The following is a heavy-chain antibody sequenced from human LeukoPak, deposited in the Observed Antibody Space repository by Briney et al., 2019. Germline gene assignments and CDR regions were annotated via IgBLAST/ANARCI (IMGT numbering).Heavy chain of an antibody. CDR3: ARRGYSGYDYFDY. V-gene: IGHV5-10-1*01. CDR2: INPSDSYT. D-gene: IGHD5-12*01. J-gene: IGHJ4*02. Sequence: GESLKISCKGSGSSFTSYWISWVRQMPGKGLEWMGKINPSDSYTNYSPSFQGHVTISADKSISTAYLQWSSLKASDTAMYYCARRGYSGYDYFDYWGQGTLVTVSS. CDR1: GSSFTSYW.